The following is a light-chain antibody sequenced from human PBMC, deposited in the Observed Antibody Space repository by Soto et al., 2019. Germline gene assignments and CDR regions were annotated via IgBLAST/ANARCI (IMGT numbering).Light chain of an antibody. J-gene: IGKJ4*01. Sequence: ETVMTQSPATLSVSPGERATLTCRAGQSVNSYLAWYQQKPGQAPRLLIRGASARATGIPARFSGSGSGTEFPLTISSLQSADFAVYYCQQYNQWPLTFGGGTKVEI. CDR1: QSVNSY. V-gene: IGKV3-15*01. CDR2: GAS. CDR3: QQYNQWPLT.